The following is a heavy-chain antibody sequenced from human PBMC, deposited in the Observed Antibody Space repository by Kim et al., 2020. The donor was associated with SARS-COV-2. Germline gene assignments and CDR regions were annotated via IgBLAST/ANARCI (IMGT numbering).Heavy chain of an antibody. Sequence: AGALRLSCAASGFTFNCYPMSWVRQAPGKGPEWVSTITGSGGSTYYPDSVEGRLTISRSNSKNTLYLHMKNSRADDTAVFCCAKSPGGYYYLDFWGQGTL. D-gene: IGHD3-22*01. CDR1: GFTFNCYP. CDR2: ITGSGGST. CDR3: AKSPGGYYYLDF. J-gene: IGHJ4*02. V-gene: IGHV3-23*01.